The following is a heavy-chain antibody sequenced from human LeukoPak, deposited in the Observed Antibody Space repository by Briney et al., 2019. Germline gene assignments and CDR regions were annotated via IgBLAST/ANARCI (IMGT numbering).Heavy chain of an antibody. CDR1: GFIFSSYS. J-gene: IGHJ6*02. V-gene: IGHV3-30*18. CDR3: AKDLGIDISGWYRDNYYYYGMDV. Sequence: PGRSLRLSCAASGFIFSSYSMHWVRQAPGKGLEWVAVMSYDGKYDYYEDSVKGRFAISRDNSKNILYLQMNNLRAEDTAVYYCAKDLGIDISGWYRDNYYYYGMDVWGQGTKVTVYS. CDR2: MSYDGKYD. D-gene: IGHD6-19*01.